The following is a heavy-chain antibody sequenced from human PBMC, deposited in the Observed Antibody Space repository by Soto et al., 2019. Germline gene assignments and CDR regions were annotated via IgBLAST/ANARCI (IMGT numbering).Heavy chain of an antibody. J-gene: IGHJ6*03. CDR3: ARDPNGYDYIWGRAYYMDV. V-gene: IGHV3-48*01. CDR1: GFTFSSYS. Sequence: HPGGSLRLSCAASGFTFSSYSMNWVRQAPGKGLEWVSYISSSSSTIYYADSVKGRFTISRDNAKNSLYLQMNSLRAEDTAVYYCARDPNGYDYIWGRAYYMDVWGKGTTVTVSS. D-gene: IGHD3-16*01. CDR2: ISSSSSTI.